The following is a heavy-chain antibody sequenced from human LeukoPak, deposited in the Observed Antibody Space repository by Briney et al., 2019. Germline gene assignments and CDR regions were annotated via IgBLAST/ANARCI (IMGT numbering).Heavy chain of an antibody. CDR3: ARGFLWFGELLYPAPFDY. V-gene: IGHV3-11*06. D-gene: IGHD3-10*01. J-gene: IGHJ4*02. CDR1: GFTFSDYY. Sequence: GGSLRLSCAASGFTFSDYYMSWIRQAPGKGLEGVSYISSSSSYTNYADSVKGRFTISRDNAKNSLYLQMNSLRAEDTAVYYCARGFLWFGELLYPAPFDYWGQGTLVTVSS. CDR2: ISSSSSYT.